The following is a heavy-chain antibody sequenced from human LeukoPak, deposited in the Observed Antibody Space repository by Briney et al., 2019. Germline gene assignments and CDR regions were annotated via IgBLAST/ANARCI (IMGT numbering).Heavy chain of an antibody. D-gene: IGHD1-20*01. CDR2: FDPEDGET. J-gene: IGHJ6*02. V-gene: IGHV1-24*01. Sequence: ASVKVSCKVSGYTLTELSMHWVRQAPGKGLEWMGGFDPEDGETIYAQKFQGRVTMTEDTSTDTAYMELGRLRSDDTAVYYCAREWYNWNDDGMDVWGQGTTVTVSS. CDR3: AREWYNWNDDGMDV. CDR1: GYTLTELS.